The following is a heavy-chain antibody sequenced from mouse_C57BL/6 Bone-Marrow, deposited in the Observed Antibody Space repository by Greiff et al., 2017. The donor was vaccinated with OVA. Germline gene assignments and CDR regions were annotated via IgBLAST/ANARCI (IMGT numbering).Heavy chain of an antibody. CDR1: GFNIKDDY. CDR3: TTNPGTDY. J-gene: IGHJ4*01. V-gene: IGHV14-4*01. D-gene: IGHD3-3*01. Sequence: EVQLQQSGAEFVRPGASVKFSCTASGFNIKDDYMHWVKQRPEQGLEWIGWIDPETGDTEYASKFQGQATISADTSSNTAYLQLSSQTSMDSAVYYCTTNPGTDYWGQGTSVTVSS. CDR2: IDPETGDT.